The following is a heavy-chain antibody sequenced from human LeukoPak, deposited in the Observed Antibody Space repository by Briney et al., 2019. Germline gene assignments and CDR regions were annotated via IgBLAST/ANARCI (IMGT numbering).Heavy chain of an antibody. CDR3: ARQGYSYGLIGPEGY. V-gene: IGHV5-51*01. D-gene: IGHD5-18*01. CDR1: AFTFSSYS. Sequence: PGGSLRLSCAASAFTFSSYSMNWVRQAPGKGLKWMGIIYPGDSDTRYSPSFQGQVTISADKSISTAYLQWSSLKASDTAMYYCARQGYSYGLIGPEGYWGQGTLVTVSS. J-gene: IGHJ4*02. CDR2: IYPGDSDT.